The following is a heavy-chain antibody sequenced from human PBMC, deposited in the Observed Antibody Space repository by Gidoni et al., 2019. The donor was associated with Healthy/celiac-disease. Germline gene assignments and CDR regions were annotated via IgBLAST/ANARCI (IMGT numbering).Heavy chain of an antibody. V-gene: IGHV4-59*01. J-gene: IGHJ6*02. CDR3: ARDSPSYYDFWSGYYGYYYYGMDV. CDR1: GGSISSYY. D-gene: IGHD3-3*01. Sequence: QVQLQESGPGLVKPSETLSLTCTVSGGSISSYYWRWIRPPPGKGLEWIGYIYYSGSTNYNPSLKSRVTISVDTSKNQFSLKLSSVTAADTAVYYCARDSPSYYDFWSGYYGYYYYGMDVWGQGTTVTVSS. CDR2: IYYSGST.